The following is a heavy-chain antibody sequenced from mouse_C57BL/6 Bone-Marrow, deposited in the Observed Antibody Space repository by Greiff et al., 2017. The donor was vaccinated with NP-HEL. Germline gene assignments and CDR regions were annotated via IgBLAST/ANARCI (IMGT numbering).Heavy chain of an antibody. CDR2: IYPRSGNT. Sequence: VQLQQSGAELARPGASVKLSCKASGYTFTSYGLSWVKQRTGQGLEWIGEIYPRSGNTYYNEKFKGKATLTADKSSSTAYMELRSLTSEDSAVYFCARERSSRGFAYWGQGTLVTVSA. V-gene: IGHV1-81*01. CDR1: GYTFTSYG. D-gene: IGHD1-3*01. J-gene: IGHJ3*01. CDR3: ARERSSRGFAY.